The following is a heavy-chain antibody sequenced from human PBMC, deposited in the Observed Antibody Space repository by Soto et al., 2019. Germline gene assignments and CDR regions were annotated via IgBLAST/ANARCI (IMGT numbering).Heavy chain of an antibody. CDR1: GGSVSSGSYY. CDR3: ARAGLGDGSDY. D-gene: IGHD1-26*01. CDR2: IYYSGST. Sequence: QVQLQESGPGLVKPLETLSLTCTVSGGSVSSGSYYWSWIRQPPGKGLEWIGYIYYSGSTKYNPSLKSRVTISVDTSKNQFSLKLSSVTAADTAVYYCARAGLGDGSDYWGQGTLVTVSS. J-gene: IGHJ4*02. V-gene: IGHV4-61*01.